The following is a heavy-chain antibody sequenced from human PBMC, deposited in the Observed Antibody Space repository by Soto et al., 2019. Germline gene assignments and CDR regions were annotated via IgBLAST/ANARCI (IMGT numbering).Heavy chain of an antibody. D-gene: IGHD1-26*01. CDR1: GGSISSSSYY. Sequence: SETLSLTCTVSGGSISSSSYYWGWLRQPPGKGLEWMGSIYYSGSTDYNPSLKNRVTISVDTSKSQFPLKLSSVTAADTAVSYCASLATSGRYYYYYGIDVCDQGPTGTGSS. J-gene: IGHJ6*02. V-gene: IGHV4-39*01. CDR2: IYYSGST. CDR3: ASLATSGRYYYYYGIDV.